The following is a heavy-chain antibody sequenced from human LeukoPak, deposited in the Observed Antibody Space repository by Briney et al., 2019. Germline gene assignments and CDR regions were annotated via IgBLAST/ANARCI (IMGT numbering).Heavy chain of an antibody. CDR1: GYTFTSYY. V-gene: IGHV1-46*01. Sequence: ASVKVSCKASGYTFTSYYMHWVRQAPGQGLEWMGIINPSGGSTSYAQKFQGRVTMTRDTSTSTVYMELSSLRSEDTAVYYCAREFEEDGDYNNWYFDLWGRGTLVTVSS. CDR3: AREFEEDGDYNNWYFDL. CDR2: INPSGGST. D-gene: IGHD4-17*01. J-gene: IGHJ2*01.